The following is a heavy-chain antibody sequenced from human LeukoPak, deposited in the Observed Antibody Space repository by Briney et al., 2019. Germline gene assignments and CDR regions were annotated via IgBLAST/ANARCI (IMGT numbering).Heavy chain of an antibody. J-gene: IGHJ4*02. CDR3: ARDSGVSGDFGY. CDR2: IYYSGST. CDR1: GGSISSYY. Sequence: SETLSLTCNVSGGSISSYYWSWIRQPPGKGLEWIGYIYYSGSTNYNPSPKSRATISVDTSKNQFSLKLSSVTAADTAVYYCARDSGVSGDFGYWGQGTLVTVSS. D-gene: IGHD3-3*01. V-gene: IGHV4-59*01.